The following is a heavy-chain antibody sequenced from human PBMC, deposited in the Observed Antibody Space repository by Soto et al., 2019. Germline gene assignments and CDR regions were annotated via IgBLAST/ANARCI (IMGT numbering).Heavy chain of an antibody. Sequence: SETLSLTCAVSGASISSNYWWNWVRQPPGKGLEWIGDVYHSGTASYNPSLKSRVTISVDKSKNQFSLKLSSVTAADTAIYYCARAIRNGLACLDYWGQGTTVTVSS. CDR2: VYHSGTA. V-gene: IGHV4-4*02. J-gene: IGHJ4*02. D-gene: IGHD6-19*01. CDR1: GASISSNYW. CDR3: ARAIRNGLACLDY.